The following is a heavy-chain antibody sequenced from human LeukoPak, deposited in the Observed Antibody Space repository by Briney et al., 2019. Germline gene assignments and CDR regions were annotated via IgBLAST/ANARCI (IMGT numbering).Heavy chain of an antibody. J-gene: IGHJ4*02. D-gene: IGHD3-22*01. V-gene: IGHV3-53*01. Sequence: GGSLRLSCAASKFTVSNNYMRWVRQAPAKGLEWVSVIYSCGSTCYADSVKGRFTISRNNSKNTLYLQMNRLRAEDTAVYYCAKGGLTMIVVVMRYWGQGTLVTVSS. CDR2: IYSCGST. CDR1: KFTVSNNY. CDR3: AKGGLTMIVVVMRY.